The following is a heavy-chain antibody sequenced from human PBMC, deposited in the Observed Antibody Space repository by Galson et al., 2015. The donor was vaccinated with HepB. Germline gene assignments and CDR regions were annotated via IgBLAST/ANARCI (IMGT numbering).Heavy chain of an antibody. V-gene: IGHV3-33*08. CDR2: IWDDGSKE. D-gene: IGHD3-22*01. CDR1: TFIFSTYS. CDR3: ARAQMSMMVGYFDY. Sequence: SLRLSCAASTFIFSTYSMNWVRQAPGKGLEWVAGIWDDGSKEYYVDSVKGRFTISRDNSENTLYLQMNGLRVEDTAMYYCARAQMSMMVGYFDYWGQGILVTVSS. J-gene: IGHJ4*02.